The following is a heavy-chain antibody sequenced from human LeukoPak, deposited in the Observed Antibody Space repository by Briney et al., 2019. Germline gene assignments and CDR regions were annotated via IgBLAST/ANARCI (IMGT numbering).Heavy chain of an antibody. CDR1: GVSISSSSYY. V-gene: IGHV4-39*07. CDR3: ARWYGGSYYGPRNWYFDL. Sequence: SETLSLTCTVSGVSISSSSYYWGWIRQPPGKGLEWIGSIYSSGSTYYNPSLKSRVTISVDTSKNQFSLKLSSVTAADTAVYYCARWYGGSYYGPRNWYFDLWGRGTLVTVSS. J-gene: IGHJ2*01. D-gene: IGHD1-26*01. CDR2: IYSSGST.